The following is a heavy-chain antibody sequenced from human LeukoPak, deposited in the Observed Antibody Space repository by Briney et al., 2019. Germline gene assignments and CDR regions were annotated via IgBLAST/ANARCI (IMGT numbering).Heavy chain of an antibody. CDR3: ARGGGYDSWTLDY. V-gene: IGHV4-61*10. CDR2: IYYSGST. CDR1: GGSISSGSYC. Sequence: SETLSLTCNVSGGSISSGSYCWSWIRQPAGTGLEWIGYIYYSGSTNYNPSLKSRVTISVDKSKNQFSLKLSSVTAADTAVYYCARGGGYDSWTLDYWGQGTLVTVSS. D-gene: IGHD5-12*01. J-gene: IGHJ4*02.